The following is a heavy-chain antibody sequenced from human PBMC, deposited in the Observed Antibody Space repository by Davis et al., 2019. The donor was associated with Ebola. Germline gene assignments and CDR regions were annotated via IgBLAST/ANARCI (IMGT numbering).Heavy chain of an antibody. CDR2: INHSGST. Sequence: ESLKISCAASGFTVSSNYMSWVRQPPGKGLEWIGEINHSGSTNYNPSLKSRVTISVDTSKNQFSLKLSSVTAADTAVYYCARGGPPVAVAATPAVRYYYYGMDVWGQGTTVTVSS. CDR1: GFTVSSNY. CDR3: ARGGPPVAVAATPAVRYYYYGMDV. V-gene: IGHV4-34*01. D-gene: IGHD2-15*01. J-gene: IGHJ6*02.